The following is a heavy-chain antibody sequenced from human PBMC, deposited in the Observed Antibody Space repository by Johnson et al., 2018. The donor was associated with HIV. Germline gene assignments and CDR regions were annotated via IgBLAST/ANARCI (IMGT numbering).Heavy chain of an antibody. V-gene: IGHV3-33*06. Sequence: QVQLVESGGGVVQPGRSLRLSCAAFGFTFSSYGIHWVRQAPGKGLEWVAVIWYDGSNKYFAASVKGRFTISRDNSKNTLYLQMNSLRAEDTAVYYCAKGGSGTTRIRAQKGAFDIWGQGTMVTVSS. D-gene: IGHD6-19*01. J-gene: IGHJ3*02. CDR3: AKGGSGTTRIRAQKGAFDI. CDR2: IWYDGSNK. CDR1: GFTFSSYG.